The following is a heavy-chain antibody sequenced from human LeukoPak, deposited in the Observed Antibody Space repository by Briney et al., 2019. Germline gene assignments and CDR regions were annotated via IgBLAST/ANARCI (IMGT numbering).Heavy chain of an antibody. CDR3: ARDLGHGQDFDY. V-gene: IGHV3-21*06. J-gene: IGHJ4*02. CDR1: GFTVTNYR. CDR2: MSECGDR. Sequence: GGSLRLSCAASGFTVTNYRMNWARQAPGRGLECVSSMSECGDRLYEDSVKGRFTISRDNAKSSLYLQMNSLRAADTAMYYCARDLGHGQDFDYWGQGTRVTVSS.